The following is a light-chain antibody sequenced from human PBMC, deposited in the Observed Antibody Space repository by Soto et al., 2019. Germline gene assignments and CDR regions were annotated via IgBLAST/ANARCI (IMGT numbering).Light chain of an antibody. CDR1: QSINDN. Sequence: ETVMRQSPVSLSVSPGERVTLSCRASQSINDNVAWYQQKPGQAPRLLIYRAQMRATGIPARFGGSGSGTEFTLTISSLQSDEVAVYDGQQYINWPGTFGQGTKVDIK. V-gene: IGKV3-15*01. CDR2: RAQ. J-gene: IGKJ1*01. CDR3: QQYINWPGT.